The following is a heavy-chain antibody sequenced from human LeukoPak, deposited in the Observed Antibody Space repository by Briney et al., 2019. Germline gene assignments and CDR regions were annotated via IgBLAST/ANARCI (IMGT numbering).Heavy chain of an antibody. Sequence: KPSETLSLTCTVSGGSTSSGSSSWGWVRQPPGKGLEWIGNINYSGSTYYNPSLKSRVTISVDTSKSQFSLKLSSVTAADTAVYYCARRDSAYGARLDYWSQGTLVTVSS. CDR3: ARRDSAYGARLDY. D-gene: IGHD5-12*01. CDR2: INYSGST. V-gene: IGHV4-39*01. CDR1: GGSTSSGSSS. J-gene: IGHJ4*02.